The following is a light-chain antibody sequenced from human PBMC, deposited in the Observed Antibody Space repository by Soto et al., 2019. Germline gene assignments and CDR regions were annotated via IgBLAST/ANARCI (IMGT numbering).Light chain of an antibody. V-gene: IGKV1-39*01. CDR3: QQTYSTPNT. CDR2: AAS. CDR1: RSITIF. Sequence: DIQMTQSPSSLAASVGDRVTITCRASRSITIFLNWYQHKPGKAPKLLIDAASSLQSGVPSRFSGSGSGTDFTLTISSLQPEDLANYYCQQTYSTPNTFGQGTKLEIK. J-gene: IGKJ2*01.